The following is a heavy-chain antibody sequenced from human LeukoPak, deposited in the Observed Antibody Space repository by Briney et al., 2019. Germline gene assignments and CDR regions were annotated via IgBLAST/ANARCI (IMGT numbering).Heavy chain of an antibody. CDR1: GFTFSSYA. CDR3: ARDRSPYYDILTGQPQFDP. Sequence: PGGSLRLSCAASGFTFSSYAMSWVRQAPGKGLEWVSSISSSSSYIYYADSVKGRFTISRDNAKNSLYLQMNSLRAEDTAVYYCARDRSPYYDILTGQPQFDPWGQGTLVTVSS. D-gene: IGHD3-9*01. V-gene: IGHV3-21*01. J-gene: IGHJ5*02. CDR2: ISSSSSYI.